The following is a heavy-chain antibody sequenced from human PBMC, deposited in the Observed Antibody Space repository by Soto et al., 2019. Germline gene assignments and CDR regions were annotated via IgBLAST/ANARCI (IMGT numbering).Heavy chain of an antibody. V-gene: IGHV1-46*03. CDR3: ARNRERQRPKHYYYYGMDV. Sequence: ASVKVSCKASGYTFTSYYMHWVRQAPGQGLEWMGIINPSGGSTNYAQKFQGRVTMTRDTSTSTVYMELSSLRSEDTAVYYCARNRERQRPKHYYYYGMDVWGQGTTVTVSS. CDR2: INPSGGST. CDR1: GYTFTSYY. J-gene: IGHJ6*02. D-gene: IGHD6-25*01.